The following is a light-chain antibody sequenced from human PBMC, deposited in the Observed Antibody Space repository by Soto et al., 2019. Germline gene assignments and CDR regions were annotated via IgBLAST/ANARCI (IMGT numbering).Light chain of an antibody. CDR2: SNN. J-gene: IGLJ1*01. CDR1: SSNIGSNT. Sequence: QSALTQPPSASGTPGQRVTISCSGSSSNIGSNTVNWYQQLPGTAPKLLIYSNNQRPSGVPDRFSGSKSGTSASLAIGGLQSEDEADYYCAAWDDSLNGHVFGTGTKVTVL. V-gene: IGLV1-44*01. CDR3: AAWDDSLNGHV.